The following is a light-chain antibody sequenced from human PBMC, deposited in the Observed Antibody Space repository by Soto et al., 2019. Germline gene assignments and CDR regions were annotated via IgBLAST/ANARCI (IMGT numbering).Light chain of an antibody. CDR3: SSYAGNNNFV. J-gene: IGLJ1*01. CDR2: EVK. CDR1: SSDIGDYNF. Sequence: VLTQPPSASGSPGQSVTVSCTGSSSDIGDYNFVSWYQQHPGKAPKLIIYEVKKRPSGVPDRFSASKSGNTASLTVSGLQAEDEADYYCSSYAGNNNFVFGSGTKVTVL. V-gene: IGLV2-8*01.